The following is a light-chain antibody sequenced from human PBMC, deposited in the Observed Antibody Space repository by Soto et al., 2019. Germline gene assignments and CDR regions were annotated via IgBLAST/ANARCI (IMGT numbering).Light chain of an antibody. Sequence: QSVLTQPPSVSAGPGQRVTISCSGSTSNIGKNTVNWYQQLPGEAPKLFIYYDDLLASGVSDRFSGSKSGTSASLAISGLQSEDEDDYYCGAWDDTLNGWVFGGVTKVTVL. V-gene: IGLV1-36*01. J-gene: IGLJ3*02. CDR3: GAWDDTLNGWV. CDR2: YDD. CDR1: TSNIGKNT.